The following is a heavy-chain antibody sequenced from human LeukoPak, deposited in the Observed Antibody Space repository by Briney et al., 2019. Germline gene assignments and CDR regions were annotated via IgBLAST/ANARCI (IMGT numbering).Heavy chain of an antibody. Sequence: AGGSLRLSCAASGFTFSNYVMHWVRQAPGKGLEYVSTISSNGGSTYYADSVRGRFTISRDNSKNTLYLQMGSLRAEDMAVYYCARRSPNYYFDYWGQGTPVTVSS. CDR3: ARRSPNYYFDY. CDR1: GFTFSNYV. J-gene: IGHJ4*02. V-gene: IGHV3-64*02. CDR2: ISSNGGST.